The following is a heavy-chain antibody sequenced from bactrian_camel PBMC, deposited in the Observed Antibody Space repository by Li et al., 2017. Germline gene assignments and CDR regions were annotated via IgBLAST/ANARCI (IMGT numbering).Heavy chain of an antibody. J-gene: IGHJ4*01. Sequence: VQLVESGGGLVQPGGSLSLSCVASGFLFGSYDITWVRQGPGKELEWVSSISSGGGTTYYADSVQGRFIISRDKTKNTVYLQMNDLKPEDTGTYYCAADFPRSGSWCAVSGPHFRYEGQGTQVTVS. CDR1: GFLFGSYD. V-gene: IGHV3S40*01. D-gene: IGHD3*01. CDR2: ISSGGGTT.